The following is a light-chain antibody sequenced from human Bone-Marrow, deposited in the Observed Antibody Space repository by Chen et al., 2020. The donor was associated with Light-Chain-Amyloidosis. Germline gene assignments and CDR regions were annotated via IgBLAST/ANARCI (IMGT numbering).Light chain of an antibody. CDR1: QSVSIN. CDR3: QHYNNWPPRT. J-gene: IGKJ1*01. CDR2: GAS. Sequence: EIVMTQSPATLSVAPGERANLSCRASQSVSINLAWYQQKPGQARRLLIYGASTRATGIPARFSGSGSGTEFTRTISSLQSEDFAVYYCQHYNNWPPRTFGQGTKVEIK. V-gene: IGKV3-15*01.